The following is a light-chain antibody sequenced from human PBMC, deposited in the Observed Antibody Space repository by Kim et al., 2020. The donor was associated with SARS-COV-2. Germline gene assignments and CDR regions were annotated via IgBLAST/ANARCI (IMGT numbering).Light chain of an antibody. V-gene: IGKV3-11*01. J-gene: IGKJ2*01. CDR2: DAS. CDR3: QQRSNWPRT. CDR1: QSVSSF. Sequence: EIVLTQSPATLSLSPGERATLSCRASQSVSSFLAWYQQKPGQAPRLLISDASNRATGIPARFSGSGSGTDFTLTISSLEPEDFAVYYCQQRSNWPRTFGQGTKLEI.